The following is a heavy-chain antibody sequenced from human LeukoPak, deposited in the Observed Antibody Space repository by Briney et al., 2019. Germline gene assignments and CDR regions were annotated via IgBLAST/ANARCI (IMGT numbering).Heavy chain of an antibody. CDR3: AKANSHHYDYKYYMDV. CDR2: ISGSGGST. V-gene: IGHV3-23*01. Sequence: GGSLRLSCTASGFTFGDYAMSWFRQAQGKGLEWVSAISGSGGSTYYADSVKGRFTISRDNSKNTLYLQMNSLRAEDTAVYYCAKANSHHYDYKYYMDVWGKGTTVTVSS. J-gene: IGHJ6*03. D-gene: IGHD3-3*01. CDR1: GFTFGDYA.